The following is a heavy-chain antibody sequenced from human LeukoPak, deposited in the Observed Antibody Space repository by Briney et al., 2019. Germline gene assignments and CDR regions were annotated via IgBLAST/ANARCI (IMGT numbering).Heavy chain of an antibody. Sequence: GGSLRLSCAASGFTFSSYGMHWVRQAPGKGLEWVAVISYDGSNKYYADSVKGRFTISRDNSKNTLYLRMNSLRAEDTAVYYCAKRRDYYYYGMDVWGQGTTVTVSS. V-gene: IGHV3-30*18. CDR2: ISYDGSNK. J-gene: IGHJ6*02. CDR3: AKRRDYYYYGMDV. CDR1: GFTFSSYG.